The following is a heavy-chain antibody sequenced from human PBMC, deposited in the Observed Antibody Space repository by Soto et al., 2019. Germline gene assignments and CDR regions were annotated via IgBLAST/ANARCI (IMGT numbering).Heavy chain of an antibody. V-gene: IGHV3-74*01. CDR2: VHNDGSGA. CDR1: GFTFRSYW. D-gene: IGHD2-15*01. Sequence: PGGSLRLSCVDSGFTFRSYWMHWVRQVPGKGLEWISRVHNDGSGAAYADSVKGRFIVSRDTGKNALYLQMNTLGVEDAAVYYCALGRYCSGGTCPFDHWGQGTLVTVSS. J-gene: IGHJ4*02. CDR3: ALGRYCSGGTCPFDH.